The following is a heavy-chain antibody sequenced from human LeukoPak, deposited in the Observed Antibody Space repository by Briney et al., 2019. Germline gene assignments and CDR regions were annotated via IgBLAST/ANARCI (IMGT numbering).Heavy chain of an antibody. V-gene: IGHV4-59*01. CDR3: ARGAHYFDY. J-gene: IGHJ4*02. Sequence: SETLSRTCTVSGGSISSYYWSWIRQPPGKGLEWIGYVFYIGSTDYNPSLKSRVTISVDTSKNQFSLKLSSVTAADTAVYYCARGAHYFDYWGQGTLVTVSS. CDR2: VFYIGST. CDR1: GGSISSYY.